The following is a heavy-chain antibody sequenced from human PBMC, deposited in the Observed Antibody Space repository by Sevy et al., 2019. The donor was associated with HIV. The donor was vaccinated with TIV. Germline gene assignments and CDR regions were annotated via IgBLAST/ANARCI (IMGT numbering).Heavy chain of an antibody. CDR2: IYLGDSDT. CDR3: ARHPIRSGLGLTGDTTNFDY. D-gene: IGHD7-27*01. J-gene: IGHJ4*02. V-gene: IGHV5-51*01. Sequence: GESLKISCKGSGYSFSSYWIGWVRQMPGKGLEWMGIIYLGDSDTRYSQSFQGQVTISADKSISTAYLQWSSLKASDTAMYYCARHPIRSGLGLTGDTTNFDYWGQGALVTVSS. CDR1: GYSFSSYW.